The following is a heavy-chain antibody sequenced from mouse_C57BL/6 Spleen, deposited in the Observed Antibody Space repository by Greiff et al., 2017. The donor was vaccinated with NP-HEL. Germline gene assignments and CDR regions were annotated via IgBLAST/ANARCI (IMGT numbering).Heavy chain of an antibody. V-gene: IGHV1-80*01. CDR3: ARSPNYYGSSYVGYAMDY. CDR2: IYPGDGDT. CDR1: GYAFSSYW. J-gene: IGHJ4*01. Sequence: QVQLQQSGAELVKPGASVKISCKASGYAFSSYWMNWVKQRPGKGLEWIGQIYPGDGDTNYNGKFKGKATLTADKSSSTAYMQLSSLTSEDSAVYFCARSPNYYGSSYVGYAMDYWGQGTSVTVSS. D-gene: IGHD1-1*01.